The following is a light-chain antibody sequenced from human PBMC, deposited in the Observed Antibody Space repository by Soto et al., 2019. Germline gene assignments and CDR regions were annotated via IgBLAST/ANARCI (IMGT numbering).Light chain of an antibody. J-gene: IGKJ1*01. Sequence: IELRQAPSSLCASVGERVTITCRASQGISSYLAWYQQKPGKAPKLLIYAASTLQSGVPSRFSGCGSGTDYTLTICSLQPEDFATYYCLQLNSYPLGTFPQGTKVDIK. CDR3: LQLNSYPLGT. V-gene: IGKV1-9*01. CDR2: AAS. CDR1: QGISSY.